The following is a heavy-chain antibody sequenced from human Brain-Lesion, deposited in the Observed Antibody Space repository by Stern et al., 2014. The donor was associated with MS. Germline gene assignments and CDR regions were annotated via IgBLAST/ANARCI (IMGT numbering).Heavy chain of an antibody. V-gene: IGHV4-61*02. J-gene: IGHJ4*02. CDR3: VRETGGYTYGDTDFFDF. Sequence: VQLVESGPGLVKPSQTLSLTCSVSGGSISSGSYYWNWIRQPAGKGLEWIGRIYASGSTNYSPSLKSQVCIAGATSKNQFSLKLSSVTAADAAMYYCVRETGGYTYGDTDFFDFWGQGTLVTVSS. CDR1: GGSISSGSYY. D-gene: IGHD5-18*01. CDR2: IYASGST.